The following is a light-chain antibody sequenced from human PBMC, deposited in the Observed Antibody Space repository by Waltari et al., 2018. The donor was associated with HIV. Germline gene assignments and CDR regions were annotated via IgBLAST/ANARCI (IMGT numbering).Light chain of an antibody. J-gene: IGKJ4*01. CDR2: DAS. CDR3: QQRSNWPLLT. CDR1: QSVSSY. Sequence: IVLTKSPATLSWSPGERANLSCRASQSVSSYLAWYQQNPGQAPRLLIYDASNRATGIPARFSGSGSGTDFTLTISSLEPEDFAVYYCQQRSNWPLLTFGGGTKVEIK. V-gene: IGKV3-11*01.